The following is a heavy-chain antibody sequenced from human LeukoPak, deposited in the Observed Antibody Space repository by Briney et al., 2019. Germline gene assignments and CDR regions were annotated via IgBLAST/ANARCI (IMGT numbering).Heavy chain of an antibody. CDR2: LGWNSDSI. V-gene: IGHV3-9*01. J-gene: IGHJ4*02. CDR3: ARDEVGATTEFDY. Sequence: PGGSLRLSCAASGFTFDDYAMHWVRQAPGKGLEWVSGLGWNSDSIGYADSVKGRFTISRDNAKNSLYLQMNSLRAEDTAVYYCARDEVGATTEFDYWGQGTLVTVSS. D-gene: IGHD1-26*01. CDR1: GFTFDDYA.